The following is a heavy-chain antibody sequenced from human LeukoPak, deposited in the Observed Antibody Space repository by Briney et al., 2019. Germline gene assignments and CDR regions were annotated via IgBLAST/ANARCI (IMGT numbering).Heavy chain of an antibody. V-gene: IGHV3-48*02. Sequence: PGGSLRLSCAASGFTFSSYSMNWVRQAPGKGLEWVSYISSSSTIYYADSVKGRFTISRDNAKNSLYLQMNSLRDEDTAVYYCARDLGSGVTTGPLDYWGQGTLVTVSS. D-gene: IGHD4-11*01. J-gene: IGHJ4*02. CDR2: ISSSSTI. CDR3: ARDLGSGVTTGPLDY. CDR1: GFTFSSYS.